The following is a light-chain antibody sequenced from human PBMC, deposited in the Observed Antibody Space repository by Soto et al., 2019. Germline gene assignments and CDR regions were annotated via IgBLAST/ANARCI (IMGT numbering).Light chain of an antibody. Sequence: IVLTQSPGTLSLSPGDRATLSCRASQSVSSNYLGWYQQKPGQAPRLLLYGASNRAIGIPDRFSGSGSGTDFTLTISRLEPEDFAVYYCQQYDTSPPLTFGGGTKVEIK. CDR2: GAS. CDR3: QQYDTSPPLT. J-gene: IGKJ4*01. CDR1: QSVSSNY. V-gene: IGKV3-20*01.